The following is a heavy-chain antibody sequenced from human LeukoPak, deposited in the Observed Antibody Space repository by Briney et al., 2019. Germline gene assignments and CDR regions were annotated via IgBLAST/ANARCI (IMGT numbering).Heavy chain of an antibody. V-gene: IGHV4-39*01. CDR2: IYYSGST. J-gene: IGHJ4*02. D-gene: IGHD3-10*01. CDR3: ARGPRAYGSGSYYN. CDR1: GGSISSSSYY. Sequence: PSETLSLTCTVSGGSISSSSYYWGWIRQPPGKGLEWIGSIYYSGSTYYNPSLKSRVTISVDTSKNQCSLKLSSVTAADTAVYYCARGPRAYGSGSYYNWGQGTLVTVSS.